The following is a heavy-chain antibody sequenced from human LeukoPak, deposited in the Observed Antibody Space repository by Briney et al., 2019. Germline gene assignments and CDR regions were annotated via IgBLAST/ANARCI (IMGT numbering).Heavy chain of an antibody. CDR2: IRYDGGNV. CDR1: GFTLSCCG. V-gene: IGHV3-30*02. J-gene: IGHJ4*02. Sequence: GGSLRLSCAASGFTLSCCGMHWVRQAPGKGLEWVVFIRYDGGNVYYADSVKGRFTISRDNSKNTLYLQMNSLRAEDTAMYYCAKDGDDCIEHWGQGALVTVSS. CDR3: AKDGDDCIEH. D-gene: IGHD2-21*01.